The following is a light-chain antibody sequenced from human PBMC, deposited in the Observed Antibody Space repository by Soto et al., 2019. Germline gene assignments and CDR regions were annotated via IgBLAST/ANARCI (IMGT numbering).Light chain of an antibody. CDR2: LGS. CDR1: QSLLHSNGYNY. V-gene: IGKV2-28*01. J-gene: IGKJ5*01. Sequence: DIVMTQSPLSLPVTPGEPASISCRSSQSLLHSNGYNYLDWYLQKPGQSPQLLIYLGSNRASGVPDRFSGSGSGTDFTLKISRVEAEDVGVYYCMPALQTLSITFRHGTRLEIK. CDR3: MPALQTLSIT.